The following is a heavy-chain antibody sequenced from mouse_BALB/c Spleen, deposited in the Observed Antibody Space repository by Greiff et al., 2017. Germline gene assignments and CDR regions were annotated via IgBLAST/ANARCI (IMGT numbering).Heavy chain of an antibody. D-gene: IGHD3-3*01. CDR3: ARAGAAWFAY. V-gene: IGHV1-80*01. CDR1: GYAFSSYW. J-gene: IGHJ3*01. Sequence: VKLQESGAELVRPGSSVKISCKASGYAFSSYWMNWVKQRPGQGLEWIGQIYPGDGDTNYNGKFKGKATLTADKSSSTAYMQLSSLTSEDSAVYFCARAGAAWFAYWGQGTLVTVSA. CDR2: IYPGDGDT.